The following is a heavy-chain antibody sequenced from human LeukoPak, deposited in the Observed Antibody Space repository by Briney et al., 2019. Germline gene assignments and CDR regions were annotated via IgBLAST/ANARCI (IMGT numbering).Heavy chain of an antibody. V-gene: IGHV3-33*01. CDR1: GFTFSSYG. CDR2: IWYDGSNK. Sequence: GGSLRPSCAASGFTFSSYGMHWVRQAPGKGLEWVAVIWYDGSNKYYPDSVKGRFTISRDNSKNTLYLQMNSLRAEDTAVYYCARAWTYYDILTGYYSFDYWGQGTLVTVSS. CDR3: ARAWTYYDILTGYYSFDY. J-gene: IGHJ4*02. D-gene: IGHD3-9*01.